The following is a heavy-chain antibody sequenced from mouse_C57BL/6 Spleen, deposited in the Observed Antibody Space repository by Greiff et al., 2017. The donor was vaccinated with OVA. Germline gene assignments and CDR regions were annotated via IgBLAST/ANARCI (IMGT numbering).Heavy chain of an antibody. V-gene: IGHV3-1*01. J-gene: IGHJ4*01. CDR2: ISYSGST. CDR1: GYSITSGYD. CDR3: ALRRRYAMDY. D-gene: IGHD1-2*01. Sequence: VQLQQSGPGMVKPSQSLSLTCTVTGYSITSGYDWHWIRHFPGNKLEWMGYISYSGSTNYNPSLKSRISITHDTSKNHFFLKLNSVTTEDTATYYCALRRRYAMDYWGQGTSVTVSS.